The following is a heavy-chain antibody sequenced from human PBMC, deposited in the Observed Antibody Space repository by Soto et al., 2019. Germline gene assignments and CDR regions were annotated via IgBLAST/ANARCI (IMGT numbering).Heavy chain of an antibody. CDR2: ISNDGSKK. D-gene: IGHD5-18*01. J-gene: IGHJ4*02. CDR1: GLTFSDYA. V-gene: IGHV3-30*10. CDR3: ARDYSSYGPFDY. Sequence: GGSLRLSCAVSGLTFSDYAIHWVRQAPGEGLEWVAVISNDGSKKFYIDSVKGRFTISRDNSRKTLYLQMNSLRAEDTAVYYCARDYSSYGPFDYWGQGTLVPVSS.